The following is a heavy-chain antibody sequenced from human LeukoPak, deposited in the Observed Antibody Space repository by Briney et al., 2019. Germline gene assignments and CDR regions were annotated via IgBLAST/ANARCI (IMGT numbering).Heavy chain of an antibody. Sequence: PGGSLRLSCAASGFTFDDYTMHWVRQAPGKGLEWVSIISWDAGSTYYADSVKGRFTISRDNSKNSLYLQMNSLRAEDTAVYYCAREKVVVVAATYSAFDIWGQGTMVTVSS. V-gene: IGHV3-43*01. D-gene: IGHD2-15*01. CDR1: GFTFDDYT. CDR3: AREKVVVVAATYSAFDI. CDR2: ISWDAGST. J-gene: IGHJ3*02.